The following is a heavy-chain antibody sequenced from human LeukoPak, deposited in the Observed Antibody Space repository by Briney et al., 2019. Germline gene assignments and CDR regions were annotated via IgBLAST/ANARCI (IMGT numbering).Heavy chain of an antibody. Sequence: PGGSLRLSCAASGFTFSSYSMNWVRQAPGKGLEWVSYISSSSSTIYYADSVKGRFTISRDNAKNSLYLQMNSLRAEDTAVYYCARDWSRFVAAAGRAPVDYWGQGTLVTVSS. CDR3: ARDWSRFVAAAGRAPVDY. CDR1: GFTFSSYS. V-gene: IGHV3-48*01. CDR2: ISSSSSTI. J-gene: IGHJ4*02. D-gene: IGHD6-13*01.